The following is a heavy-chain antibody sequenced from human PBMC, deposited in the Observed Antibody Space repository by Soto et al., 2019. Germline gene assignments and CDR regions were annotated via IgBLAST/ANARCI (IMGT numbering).Heavy chain of an antibody. CDR1: GDSITSNSYF. V-gene: IGHV4-39*01. D-gene: IGHD3-10*01. CDR3: ARQGFGELHGLVDV. CDR2: IYYNGYT. J-gene: IGHJ6*02. Sequence: PSETLSLTCTVSGDSITSNSYFWAWIRQPPGKGLEWIGSIYYNGYTSYNPSLRSRVTISLDTSKNQFSLNLSSVTAADTALYYCARQGFGELHGLVDVWGQGTTVTVSS.